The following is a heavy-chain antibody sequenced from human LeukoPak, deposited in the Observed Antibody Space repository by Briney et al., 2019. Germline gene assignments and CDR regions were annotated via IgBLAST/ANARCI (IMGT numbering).Heavy chain of an antibody. V-gene: IGHV3-23*01. Sequence: GGSLRLSCAASGFTFSSYAMTWVRQAPGTGLEWVSTISDSGGGTYYADSVKGRFTISRDNSKNTLYLQMNSLRAEDTAVYYCARDGNTMIVVGAFDIWGQGTMVTVSS. CDR2: ISDSGGGT. D-gene: IGHD3-22*01. J-gene: IGHJ3*02. CDR3: ARDGNTMIVVGAFDI. CDR1: GFTFSSYA.